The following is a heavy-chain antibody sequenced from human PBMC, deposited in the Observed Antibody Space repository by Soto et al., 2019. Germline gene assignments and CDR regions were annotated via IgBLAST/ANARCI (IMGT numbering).Heavy chain of an antibody. D-gene: IGHD3-10*01. CDR1: GYTLTELS. Sequence: QVQLVQTGAEVKKPGASVKVSCKVSGYTLTELSMHWVRQAPGKGLEWMGGFDPEDGETIYAQKFQRRVTMTEDTSTDTAYMELSSLRSEDTAVYYCATGAGRGAPSYYYYGMDVWGQGTTVTVSS. V-gene: IGHV1-24*01. CDR3: ATGAGRGAPSYYYYGMDV. CDR2: FDPEDGET. J-gene: IGHJ6*02.